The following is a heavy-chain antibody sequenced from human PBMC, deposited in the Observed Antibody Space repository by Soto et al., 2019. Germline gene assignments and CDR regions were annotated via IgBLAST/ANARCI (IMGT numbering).Heavy chain of an antibody. Sequence: PGGSLRLSCAASGFTFSSYAMSWVRQAPGKGLEWVSAISGSGGSTYYADSVKGRFTISRDNSKNKLYLQMNSLRAEDTAVYYCEKAMGYYGSGSYYRPLEYWGQGKLVTVSS. CDR2: ISGSGGST. V-gene: IGHV3-23*01. D-gene: IGHD3-10*01. J-gene: IGHJ4*02. CDR3: EKAMGYYGSGSYYRPLEY. CDR1: GFTFSSYA.